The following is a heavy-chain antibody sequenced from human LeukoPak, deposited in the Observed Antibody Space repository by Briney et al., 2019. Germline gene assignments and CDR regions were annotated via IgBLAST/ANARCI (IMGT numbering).Heavy chain of an antibody. CDR3: VSGMIEFDY. CDR2: IKQDGSEK. CDR1: GFTFSSYW. Sequence: GGSLRLSCAASGFTFSSYWMGWVRQAPGKGLEWVANIKQDGSEKDYVDSVKGRFTISRDNAKNSLFLQMNSLRVEDTSVYYCVSGMIEFDYWGQGTRVTVSS. D-gene: IGHD3-22*01. J-gene: IGHJ4*02. V-gene: IGHV3-7*01.